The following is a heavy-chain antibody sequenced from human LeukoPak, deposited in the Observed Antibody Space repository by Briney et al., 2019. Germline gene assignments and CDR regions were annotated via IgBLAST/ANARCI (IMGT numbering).Heavy chain of an antibody. J-gene: IGHJ4*02. CDR1: GYTFTSYY. V-gene: IGHV1-46*01. D-gene: IGHD2-2*01. CDR2: INPSGGST. Sequence: ASVKVSCKASGYTFTSYYMHWVRQAPGQGLEWMGIINPSGGSTSYAQKFQGRVTMTRDTSTSTVYMELSSLRSDDTAVYYCARAICWFNSTSCLYYFDYWGQGTLVTVSS. CDR3: ARAICWFNSTSCLYYFDY.